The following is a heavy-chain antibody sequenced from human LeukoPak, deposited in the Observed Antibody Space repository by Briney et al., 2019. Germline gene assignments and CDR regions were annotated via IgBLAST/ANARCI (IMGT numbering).Heavy chain of an antibody. CDR1: GGSISSSNW. J-gene: IGHJ5*02. D-gene: IGHD6-6*01. CDR3: ARPRTRSIAARRENWFDP. Sequence: SETLSLTCAVSGGSISSSNWWSWVRQPPGKGLEWIGEINHSGSTNYNPSLKSRVTISVDTSKNQFPLKLSSVTAADTAVYYCARPRTRSIAARRENWFDPWGQGTLVTVSS. CDR2: INHSGST. V-gene: IGHV4-4*02.